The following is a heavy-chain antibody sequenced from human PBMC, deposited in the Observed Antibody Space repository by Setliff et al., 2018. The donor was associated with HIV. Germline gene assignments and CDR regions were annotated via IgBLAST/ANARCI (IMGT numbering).Heavy chain of an antibody. V-gene: IGHV1-69*13. CDR2: IIPIFHIT. D-gene: IGHD2-2*01. CDR3: ARGRRVVPAAESNWFDP. CDR1: GGTFTSYG. J-gene: IGHJ5*02. Sequence: SVKVSCKASGGTFTSYGFTWVRQAPGQGLEWMGGIIPIFHITNYAQRFQGKVTITADESTRTVYMELSGLTAEDTAVYYCARGRRVVPAAESNWFDPWGQGTLVTVSS.